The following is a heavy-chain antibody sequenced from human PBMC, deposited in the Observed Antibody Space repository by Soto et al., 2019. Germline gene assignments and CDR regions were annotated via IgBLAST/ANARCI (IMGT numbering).Heavy chain of an antibody. D-gene: IGHD2-2*01. Sequence: SETLSLTCTVSGGSISSGGYYWSWIRQHPGKGLEWIGYIYYSGSTYYNPSLKSRVTISVDTSKNQFSLKLSSVTAADTAVYYCASPNPIYSSTSRYYYYGMDVWGQGTTVTVSS. CDR2: IYYSGST. CDR3: ASPNPIYSSTSRYYYYGMDV. CDR1: GGSISSGGYY. J-gene: IGHJ6*02. V-gene: IGHV4-31*03.